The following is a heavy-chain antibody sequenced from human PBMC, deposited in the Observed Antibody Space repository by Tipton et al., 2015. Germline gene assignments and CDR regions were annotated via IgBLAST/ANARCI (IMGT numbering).Heavy chain of an antibody. CDR1: GDSISNHLYF. Sequence: LRLSCNVSGDSISNHLYFWGWIRQPPGKGLEYIGLIYYTGSTYYNPSLTRRATISADTSKNQFSLQLSAVTAADTAVYFCARQSIGAFDAFDIWGQGTVVTVSS. V-gene: IGHV4-39*01. CDR3: ARQSIGAFDAFDI. J-gene: IGHJ3*02. D-gene: IGHD1-26*01. CDR2: IYYTGST.